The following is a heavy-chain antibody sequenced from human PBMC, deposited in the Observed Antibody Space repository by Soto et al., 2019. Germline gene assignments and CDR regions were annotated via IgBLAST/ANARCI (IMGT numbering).Heavy chain of an antibody. V-gene: IGHV3-23*01. Sequence: PGGSLRLSCAASGFTLSSYAMSWVRQAPGKGLEWVSAISGSGGSTYYADSVKGRFTISRDNSKNTLYLQMNSLRAEDTAVYYCAKGPVSSGWYAEFDYWGQGTLVTVS. CDR3: AKGPVSSGWYAEFDY. CDR1: GFTLSSYA. J-gene: IGHJ4*02. D-gene: IGHD6-19*01. CDR2: ISGSGGST.